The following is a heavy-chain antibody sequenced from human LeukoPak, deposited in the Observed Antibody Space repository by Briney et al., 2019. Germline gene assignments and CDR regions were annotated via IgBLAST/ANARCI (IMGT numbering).Heavy chain of an antibody. D-gene: IGHD6-19*01. Sequence: SDTLSLTCTVSGGSISSYYWSWIRQPAGKGLEWIGRIYTSGSTNYNPSLKSRVTMSVDTSKNQFSLKLSSVTAADTAVYYCARTRSSGWDGYHDYWGQGTLVTVSS. CDR1: GGSISSYY. V-gene: IGHV4-4*07. CDR2: IYTSGST. CDR3: ARTRSSGWDGYHDY. J-gene: IGHJ4*02.